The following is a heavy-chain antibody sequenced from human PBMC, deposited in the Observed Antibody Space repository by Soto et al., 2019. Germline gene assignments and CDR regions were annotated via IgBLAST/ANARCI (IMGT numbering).Heavy chain of an antibody. J-gene: IGHJ5*02. V-gene: IGHV1-69*12. CDR1: GGTFSSYA. CDR2: IIPIFGTA. D-gene: IGHD2-2*01. Sequence: QVQLVQSGAEVKKPGSSVKVSCKASGGTFSSYAISWVRQAPGQGLEWMGGIIPIFGTANYAQKFQGRVTITADESTSKAYMELSGLRSEDTAVYYCARGPAAMGINWFDPWGQGTLVTVSS. CDR3: ARGPAAMGINWFDP.